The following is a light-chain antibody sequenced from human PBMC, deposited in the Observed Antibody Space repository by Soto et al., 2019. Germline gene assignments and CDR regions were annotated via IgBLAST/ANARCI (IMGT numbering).Light chain of an antibody. V-gene: IGKV1-16*01. CDR1: QGISTY. J-gene: IGKJ1*01. Sequence: DIQMTHSPSSLSASVGDRVTITCRASQGISTYLGWYQQKPGKVSKSLIYSASNLQSGVPSRFSASGSGTEFTLTITDMQPDDFATYYCQQYYRYPWMFGQGTKVDIK. CDR2: SAS. CDR3: QQYYRYPWM.